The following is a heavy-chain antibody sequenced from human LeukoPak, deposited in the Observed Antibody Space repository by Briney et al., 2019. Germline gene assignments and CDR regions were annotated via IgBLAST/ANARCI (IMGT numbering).Heavy chain of an antibody. CDR3: ARRRYSSSWSYYFDY. V-gene: IGHV1-2*02. D-gene: IGHD6-13*01. J-gene: IGHJ4*02. CDR1: GYTFTGYY. Sequence: ASVKVSCKASGYTFTGYYMHWVRQAPGQGLEWMGWINPNSGGTNYAQKFQGRVTMTRDTSISTAYMELSRLRSDDTAVYYCARRRYSSSWSYYFDYWGQGTLVTVSS. CDR2: INPNSGGT.